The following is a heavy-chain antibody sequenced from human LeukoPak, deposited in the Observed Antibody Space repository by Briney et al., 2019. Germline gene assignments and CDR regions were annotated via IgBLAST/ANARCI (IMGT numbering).Heavy chain of an antibody. CDR1: GFTFDDYG. CDR2: ISWNSGSI. Sequence: GGSLRLACAASGFTFDDYGMHWVRQAPGKGLEWVSGISWNSGSIGYADSVKGRFTISRDNAKNSLYLQMNSLRAEDTALYYCAKDRVGATSGTLDIWGQGTMVTVSS. V-gene: IGHV3-9*01. J-gene: IGHJ3*02. CDR3: AKDRVGATSGTLDI. D-gene: IGHD1-26*01.